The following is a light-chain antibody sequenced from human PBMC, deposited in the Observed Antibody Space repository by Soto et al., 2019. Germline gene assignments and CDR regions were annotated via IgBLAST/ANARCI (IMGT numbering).Light chain of an antibody. J-gene: IGKJ4*01. V-gene: IGKV3-15*01. Sequence: IGMTHSPATLSVTPGERATLSCRASQSVSSNLAWYQQKPGQAPRLLIYGASTRATGIPARFSGSGSGTEFTLTISSLQSEDFAVYYCQQYNNWPQLTFGGGTKV. CDR3: QQYNNWPQLT. CDR2: GAS. CDR1: QSVSSN.